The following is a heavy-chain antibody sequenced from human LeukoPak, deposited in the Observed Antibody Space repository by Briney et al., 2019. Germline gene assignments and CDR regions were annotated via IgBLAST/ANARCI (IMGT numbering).Heavy chain of an antibody. J-gene: IGHJ3*02. D-gene: IGHD5-18*01. Sequence: GESLKISCKGSGFSFTSYWIGGVRQMPGKGLEWMGIVYGGDSDTQYSPPFQGQVTISADKSTSTAYLQWSSVKASDTAMYYCARHGVRGYSYGYGAFDIWGQGTMVTVSS. CDR2: VYGGDSDT. CDR3: ARHGVRGYSYGYGAFDI. V-gene: IGHV5-51*01. CDR1: GFSFTSYW.